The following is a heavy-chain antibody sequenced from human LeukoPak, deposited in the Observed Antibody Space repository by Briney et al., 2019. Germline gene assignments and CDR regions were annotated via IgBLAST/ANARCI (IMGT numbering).Heavy chain of an antibody. Sequence: GASVKVSCKASGYTFTSYDINWVRQATGQGLELMGWMKPNNGNTGYAQKFQGRVTMTSSTSISTAYMELSSLRSEDTAVYYRARLASSSWPRYFNYGMDVWGQGTTVTVSS. CDR3: ARLASSSWPRYFNYGMDV. V-gene: IGHV1-8*01. CDR1: GYTFTSYD. CDR2: MKPNNGNT. J-gene: IGHJ6*02. D-gene: IGHD6-13*01.